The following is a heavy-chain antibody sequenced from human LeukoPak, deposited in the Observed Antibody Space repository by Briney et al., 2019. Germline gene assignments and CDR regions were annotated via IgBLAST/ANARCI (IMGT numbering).Heavy chain of an antibody. CDR3: ARDAPSQDDYVWGSYRFDAFDI. D-gene: IGHD3-16*02. J-gene: IGHJ3*02. CDR2: IYYSGST. CDR1: GGSISSYY. V-gene: IGHV4-59*01. Sequence: SETLSLTCTVSGGSISSYYWSWIRQPPGKGLEWIGYIYYSGSTNYNPSLKSRVTISVDTSKNQFSLKLSSVTAADTAVYYCARDAPSQDDYVWGSYRFDAFDIWGQGTMVTVSS.